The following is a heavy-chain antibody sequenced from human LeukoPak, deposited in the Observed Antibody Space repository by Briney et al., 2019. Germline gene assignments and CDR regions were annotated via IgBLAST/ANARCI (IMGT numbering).Heavy chain of an antibody. CDR2: ITGSGGFT. V-gene: IGHV3-23*01. J-gene: IGHJ4*02. CDR3: ATHWRGR. D-gene: IGHD1-1*01. Sequence: GSLRLSCAASGFPFSTYAMNWVRQAPGKGLEWVSVITGSGGFTQYADSVKGRFTISRDNSKNTLYLQMNSLRAEDTAVYYCATHWRGRWGQGTLVTVSS. CDR1: GFPFSTYA.